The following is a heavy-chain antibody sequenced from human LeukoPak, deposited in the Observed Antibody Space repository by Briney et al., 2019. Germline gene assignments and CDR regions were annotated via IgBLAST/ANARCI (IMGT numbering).Heavy chain of an antibody. J-gene: IGHJ4*02. CDR1: GFAFSRPS. Sequence: GGSLRLSCAASGFAFSRPSMNSVRQAPGKGLEWVSYISGDSSYISYADSVKGRFTISRDNAKNSLYLQMNSLRAEDTAVYYCAVLHVYDYWGQGTLVTVSS. CDR3: AVLHVYDY. CDR2: ISGDSSYI. D-gene: IGHD2/OR15-2a*01. V-gene: IGHV3-21*06.